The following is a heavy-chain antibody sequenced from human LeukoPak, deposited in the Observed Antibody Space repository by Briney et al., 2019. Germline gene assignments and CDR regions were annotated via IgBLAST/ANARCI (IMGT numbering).Heavy chain of an antibody. V-gene: IGHV3-23*01. CDR3: AKDMSGSYRAPFDY. J-gene: IGHJ4*02. CDR2: ISGSGGST. Sequence: GGSLRLSCAASGFPFSSYWVHWVRQAPGKGLVWVSAISGSGGSTYYADSVKGRFTISRDNSKDTLYLQMNSLRAEDTAVYYCAKDMSGSYRAPFDYWGQGTLVTISS. D-gene: IGHD1-26*01. CDR1: GFPFSSYW.